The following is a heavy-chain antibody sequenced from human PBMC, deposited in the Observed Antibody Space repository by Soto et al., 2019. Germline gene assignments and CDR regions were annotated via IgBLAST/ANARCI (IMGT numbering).Heavy chain of an antibody. Sequence: GGSLRLSCAPSGFTFSTYAMSWVRQAPGKGLEWVSAISGAGGSSYYADSVRGRFTISRDNSKDTLYLQMNSLRADDTAVYYCAKGSEQWLGPMYFDSWGQGTLVTVSS. D-gene: IGHD6-19*01. J-gene: IGHJ4*02. CDR2: ISGAGGSS. V-gene: IGHV3-23*01. CDR1: GFTFSTYA. CDR3: AKGSEQWLGPMYFDS.